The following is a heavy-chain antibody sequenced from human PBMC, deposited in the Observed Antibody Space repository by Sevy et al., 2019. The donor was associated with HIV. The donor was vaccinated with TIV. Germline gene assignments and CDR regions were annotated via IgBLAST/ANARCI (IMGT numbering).Heavy chain of an antibody. Sequence: ASVKVSCKASGYYFTGYYVHWVRQAPGQGLEWMGWINPNGGGTNIGQKFHGRVTMSRDTSITTAYMELTRLRSNDTGVYFCARSVYGSGTYLNDSWGQGTLVTVSS. CDR3: ARSVYGSGTYLNDS. CDR2: INPNGGGT. V-gene: IGHV1-2*02. D-gene: IGHD3-10*01. CDR1: GYYFTGYY. J-gene: IGHJ4*02.